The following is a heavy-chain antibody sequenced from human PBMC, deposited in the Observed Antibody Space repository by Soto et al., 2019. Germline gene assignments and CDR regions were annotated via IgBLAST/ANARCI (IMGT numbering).Heavy chain of an antibody. D-gene: IGHD3-22*01. V-gene: IGHV4-31*03. J-gene: IGHJ4*01. CDR3: AREYYYDSSGCFDY. Sequence: PSESLSLTCTVSGVSISSGGYYWSWLRQHPGKGLEWIGYIYYSGSTYYNPSLKSRGTISVDTSKNQFSLKLSSVTAADTAVYYCAREYYYDSSGCFDYWGQGTLVTVSS. CDR1: GVSISSGGYY. CDR2: IYYSGST.